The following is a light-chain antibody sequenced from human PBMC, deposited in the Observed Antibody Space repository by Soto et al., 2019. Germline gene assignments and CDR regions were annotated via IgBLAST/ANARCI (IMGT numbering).Light chain of an antibody. V-gene: IGKV1-12*01. CDR1: QVISSW. CDR3: QQASSFPLT. J-gene: IGKJ4*01. CDR2: AAS. Sequence: DIQMTQAPSFVSAFVGDRVTITCRASQVISSWLAWYQQKPGKAPNLLIYAASSLQSGVPSRFSGSESGTDFTLTISSLQPEDSATYYCQQASSFPLTFGGGTKVEIK.